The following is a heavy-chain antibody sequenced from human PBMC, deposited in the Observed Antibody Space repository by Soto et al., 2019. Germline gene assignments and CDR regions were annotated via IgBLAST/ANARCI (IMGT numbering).Heavy chain of an antibody. CDR3: AKDSYGGNPKDNGYFDL. CDR2: ISGSGGST. CDR1: GFTFSSYA. V-gene: IGHV3-23*01. D-gene: IGHD4-17*01. J-gene: IGHJ2*01. Sequence: GGSLRLSCAASGFTFSSYAMSWVRQAPGKGLEWVSAISGSGGSTYYADSVKGRFTISRDNSKNTLYPQMNSLRAEDTAVYYCAKDSYGGNPKDNGYFDLWGRGTLVTVSS.